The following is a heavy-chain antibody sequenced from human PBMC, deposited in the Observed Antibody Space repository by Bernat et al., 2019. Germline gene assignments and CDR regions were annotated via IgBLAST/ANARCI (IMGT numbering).Heavy chain of an antibody. CDR3: ARDVRRYCSGGSCYSLDY. D-gene: IGHD2-15*01. V-gene: IGHV3-30-3*01. J-gene: IGHJ4*02. CDR2: ISYDGSNK. Sequence: QVQLVESGGGVVQPGRSLRLSCAASGFTFSSYAMHWVRQAPGKGLEWVAVISYDGSNKYYADSVKGRFTISRDNSKNTLYLQMNSLRAEDTAVYYCARDVRRYCSGGSCYSLDYWGQGTLVTVSS. CDR1: GFTFSSYA.